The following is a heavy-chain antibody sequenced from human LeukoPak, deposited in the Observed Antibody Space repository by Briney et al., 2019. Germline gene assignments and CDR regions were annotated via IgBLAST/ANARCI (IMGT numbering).Heavy chain of an antibody. CDR2: ISSDGSNK. CDR3: AKDHRPRYSFPTFFDY. Sequence: QSGGSLRLSCAASGFTLNTFAMHWVRQAPGKGLEWVAFISSDGSNKYYADSVKGRFTISRDNSKNTLSLQMNSLRVEDTSVYFCAKDHRPRYSFPTFFDYWGQGTLGIVSS. J-gene: IGHJ4*02. CDR1: GFTLNTFA. V-gene: IGHV3-30*04. D-gene: IGHD2/OR15-2a*01.